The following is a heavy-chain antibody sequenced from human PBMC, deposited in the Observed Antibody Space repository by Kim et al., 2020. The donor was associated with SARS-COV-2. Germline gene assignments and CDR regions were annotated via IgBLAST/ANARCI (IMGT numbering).Heavy chain of an antibody. D-gene: IGHD3-10*02. V-gene: IGHV1-2*02. CDR2: INPISGGT. J-gene: IGHJ4*02. CDR1: GYTFTAYY. CDR3: ARDLTNSISGAY. Sequence: ASVKVSCKASGYTFTAYYMHWVRQAPGQGLEWMAWINPISGGTNYAEKFQGRVTLTRDTSISTVYMELSRLKSDDTAVYFCARDLTNSISGAYWGQGTLV.